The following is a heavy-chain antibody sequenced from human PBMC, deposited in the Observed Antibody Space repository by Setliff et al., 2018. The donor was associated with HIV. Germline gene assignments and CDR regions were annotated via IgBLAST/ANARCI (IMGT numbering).Heavy chain of an antibody. CDR2: IESKAYGGTT. CDR1: GFTFGDYG. D-gene: IGHD1-7*01. J-gene: IGHJ4*02. Sequence: GGSLRLSCTVSGFTFGDYGMNWVRQAPGKGLEWVSFIESKAYGGTTEYAASVKGRFTISRDDSKNSLYLQMNSLRVEDTAVYYCARDFITGTLDFDYRGQGAQVTAPQ. V-gene: IGHV3-49*04. CDR3: ARDFITGTLDFDY.